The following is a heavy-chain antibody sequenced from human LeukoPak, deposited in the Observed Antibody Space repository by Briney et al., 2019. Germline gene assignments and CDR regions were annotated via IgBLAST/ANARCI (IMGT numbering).Heavy chain of an antibody. CDR2: IYYSGST. CDR1: GGSISSSSYY. D-gene: IGHD2-8*01. V-gene: IGHV4-39*07. Sequence: SETLSLTCTVSGGSISSSSYYWGWIRQPPGKGLEWIGSIYYSGSTYYNPSLKSRVTISVDTSKNQFSLKLSSVTAADTAVYYCARDFDGYFDYWGQGTLVTVSS. CDR3: ARDFDGYFDY. J-gene: IGHJ4*02.